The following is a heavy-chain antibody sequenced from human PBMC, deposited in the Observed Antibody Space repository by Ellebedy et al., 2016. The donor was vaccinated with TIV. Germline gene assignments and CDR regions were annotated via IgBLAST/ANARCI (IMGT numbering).Heavy chain of an antibody. CDR1: GFTFSNAW. D-gene: IGHD1-26*01. Sequence: GESLKISXAASGFTFSNAWMSWVRQAPGKGLEWVASIKQDGTEKNYVDSVKGRFTISRDNAKNSLYLQMSSLRVEDTAVYFCARDWDDTWFDPWGQGTLVTVSS. CDR3: ARDWDDTWFDP. CDR2: IKQDGTEK. V-gene: IGHV3-7*01. J-gene: IGHJ5*02.